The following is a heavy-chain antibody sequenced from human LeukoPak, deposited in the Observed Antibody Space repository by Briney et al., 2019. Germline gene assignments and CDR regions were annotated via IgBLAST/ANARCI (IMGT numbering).Heavy chain of an antibody. D-gene: IGHD2-8*01. Sequence: PGTLSLTCGVSGGSITRTNWWSWVRQPPGQGLEWIGEVSLTGLTNYNPSLSSRVIMALDTSKNHLSLNLTSVTAADTAVYYCTRENGAFSPFGYWGQGTLVTVPS. V-gene: IGHV4-4*03. J-gene: IGHJ4*02. CDR1: GGSITRTNW. CDR3: TRENGAFSPFGY. CDR2: VSLTGLT.